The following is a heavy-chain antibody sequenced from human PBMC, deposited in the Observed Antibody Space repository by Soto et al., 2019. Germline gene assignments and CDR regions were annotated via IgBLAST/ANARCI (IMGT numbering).Heavy chain of an antibody. CDR3: ASDKGSSPLDY. CDR2: ISSSSSTI. V-gene: IGHV3-48*01. J-gene: IGHJ4*02. CDR1: GFTFSSYS. Sequence: EVQLVESGGGLVQPGGSLRLSCAASGFTFSSYSMNWVRQAPGKGLEWVSYISSSSSTIYYAYSVKGRFTISRDNAKYFLYLQMNILRAEDTAVYYCASDKGSSPLDYWCQGTLVTVSS. D-gene: IGHD2-15*01.